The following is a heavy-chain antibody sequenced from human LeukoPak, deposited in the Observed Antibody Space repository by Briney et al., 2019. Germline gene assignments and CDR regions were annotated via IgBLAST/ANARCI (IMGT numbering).Heavy chain of an antibody. J-gene: IGHJ3*02. V-gene: IGHV4-38-2*02. D-gene: IGHD3-10*01. CDR3: ARETTYGSGSFDNDAFDI. Sequence: SETLSLTCAVSGYSISSGYYWGWIRQPPGKGLEWIGSIYHSGSTYYNPSLKSRVTISVDTSKNQFSLKLSSVTAADTAVNYCARETTYGSGSFDNDAFDIWGQGTMVTVSS. CDR2: IYHSGST. CDR1: GYSISSGYY.